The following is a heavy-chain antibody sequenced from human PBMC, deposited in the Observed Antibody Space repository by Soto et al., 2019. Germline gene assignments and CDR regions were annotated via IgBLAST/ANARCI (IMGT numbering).Heavy chain of an antibody. V-gene: IGHV4-34*01. CDR2: INHSGST. Sequence: SETLSLSCAVYGGSFSGYYWSWIRQPPGKGLEWIGEINHSGSTNYNPSLKSRVTLSVDTSKNQFSLDLSSVTAADTAVYYCARQWELHYGMEVWGQGTTVTVSS. J-gene: IGHJ6*02. D-gene: IGHD1-26*01. CDR1: GGSFSGYY. CDR3: ARQWELHYGMEV.